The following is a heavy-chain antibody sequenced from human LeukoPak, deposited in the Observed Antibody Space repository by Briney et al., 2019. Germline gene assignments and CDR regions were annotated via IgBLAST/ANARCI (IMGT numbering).Heavy chain of an antibody. CDR2: IYSGGST. CDR1: GFTVSSNY. Sequence: GGSLRLSCAASGFTVSSNYMSWVRQAPGKGLEWVSVIYSGGSTYYADSVKGRVTISRDNSENTLYLQMNSLRAEDTAVYYCARSGSGYAFDYWGQGTLVTVSS. CDR3: ARSGSGYAFDY. V-gene: IGHV3-66*01. D-gene: IGHD3-10*01. J-gene: IGHJ4*02.